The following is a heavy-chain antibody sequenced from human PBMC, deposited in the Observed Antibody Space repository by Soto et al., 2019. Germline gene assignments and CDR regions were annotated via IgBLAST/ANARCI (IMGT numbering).Heavy chain of an antibody. CDR3: AHRILRTVFGLVTTTAIYFDF. Sequence: QITLNESGPTVVKPAETLTLTCTFSGFSLTTRGVGVGWIRQSPGKAPEWLALIYWDDDKRYSASLKSRLTITKDTSKNQVVLTMASVDPADTATYYCAHRILRTVFGLVTTTAIYFDFCGQGTPGVVSS. J-gene: IGHJ4*02. D-gene: IGHD3-3*01. V-gene: IGHV2-5*02. CDR1: GFSLTTRGVG. CDR2: IYWDDDK.